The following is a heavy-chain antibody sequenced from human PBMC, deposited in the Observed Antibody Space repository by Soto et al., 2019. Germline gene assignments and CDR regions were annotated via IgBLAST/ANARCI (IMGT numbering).Heavy chain of an antibody. Sequence: SETLSLTCSVSGGSISSYYWSRIRQPPGKGLEWIGYIYYSGSTNYNPSLKSRVTISVDTSKNQFSLKLSSVTAADTAVYYCARENSSSWKNYYYYYYMDVWGKGTTVTVS. CDR2: IYYSGST. V-gene: IGHV4-59*01. J-gene: IGHJ6*03. CDR3: ARENSSSWKNYYYYYYMDV. D-gene: IGHD6-13*01. CDR1: GGSISSYY.